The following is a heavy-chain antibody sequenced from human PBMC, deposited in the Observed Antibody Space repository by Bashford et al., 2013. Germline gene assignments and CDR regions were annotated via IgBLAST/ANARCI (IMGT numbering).Heavy chain of an antibody. J-gene: IGHJ6*02. D-gene: IGHD3-3*01. CDR3: ARHYDSHHGGYGLDV. Sequence: SETLSLTCTVSGGSISSSDHSWGWIRQPPGKGLEWIGHIYNSGASYSNPSLKSRITVSVDTSKNQFSLKLSSVTAADTAVFYCARHYDSHHGGYGLDVWGQGTTVTVSS. CDR1: GGSISSSDHS. V-gene: IGHV4-39*01. CDR2: IYNSGAS.